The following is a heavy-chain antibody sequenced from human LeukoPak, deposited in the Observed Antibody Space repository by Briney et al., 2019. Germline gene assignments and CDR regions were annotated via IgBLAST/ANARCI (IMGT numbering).Heavy chain of an antibody. CDR3: ARVPHCDSNGCYDGGRYCEY. D-gene: IGHD3-22*01. J-gene: IGHJ4*02. CDR1: GDSISSSSYY. V-gene: IGHV4-39*07. CDR2: IYYSGST. Sequence: SETLSLTCTVSGDSISSSSYYWGWIRQPPGKGLEWIGSIYYSGSTYYNPSLKSRVSISVDTSKNQFSLKVGSVTAADTAVYYCARVPHCDSNGCYDGGRYCEYWGQGTLVTVSS.